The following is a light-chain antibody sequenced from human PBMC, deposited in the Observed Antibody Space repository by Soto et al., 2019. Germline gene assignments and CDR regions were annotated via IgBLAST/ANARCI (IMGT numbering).Light chain of an antibody. CDR2: DVS. J-gene: IGLJ2*01. V-gene: IGLV2-14*01. CDR1: SSDIGDYKY. Sequence: QSALTQPASVSGSPGQSITIACTGSSSDIGDYKYVFWYKQHPGKAPKLMIYDVSNRPSGVSHRFSGSNSGNTASLTISGLQAEDEADYYCSSYTSTTVVIFGAGTKLTVL. CDR3: SSYTSTTVVI.